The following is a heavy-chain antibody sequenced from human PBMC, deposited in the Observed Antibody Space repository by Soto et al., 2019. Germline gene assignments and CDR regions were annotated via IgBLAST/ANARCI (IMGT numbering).Heavy chain of an antibody. V-gene: IGHV4-59*02. Sequence: QVQLQESGPGLVKPSETLPLTCSVSDGSVTGYCWSWIRQPPGKGLEWIGCIDYNGRAHYNPSLTSRVTMSLDTSNYHFSLKLSSVTTTDTAVYYCARGPDHSKVGYWGQGTLVTVSS. CDR3: ARGPDHSKVGY. CDR1: DGSVTGYC. J-gene: IGHJ4*02. CDR2: IDYNGRA. D-gene: IGHD4-4*01.